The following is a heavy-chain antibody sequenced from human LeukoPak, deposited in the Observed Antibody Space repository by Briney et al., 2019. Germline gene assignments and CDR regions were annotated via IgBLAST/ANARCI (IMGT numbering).Heavy chain of an antibody. CDR3: ARLGPDTAMVEMDWIDY. J-gene: IGHJ4*02. V-gene: IGHV3-7*01. CDR1: GFTFSTYW. D-gene: IGHD5-18*01. Sequence: PGGSLRLSCAASGFTFSTYWMSWVRQAPGKGLEWVANINQDGSERYYVDSVKGRFTVSRDNAKNSVYLQMNSLRAEDTAVYYCARLGPDTAMVEMDWIDYWGQGTLATVSS. CDR2: INQDGSER.